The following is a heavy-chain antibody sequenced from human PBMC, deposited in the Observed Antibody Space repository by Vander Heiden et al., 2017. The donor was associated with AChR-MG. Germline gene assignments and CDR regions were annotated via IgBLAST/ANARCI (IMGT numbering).Heavy chain of an antibody. Sequence: DVQLLESGGGLVQPGGSMRLSCAASGFTFSSNDLCWVRQEPGKGLEWVSAIRGSGGSTYYADSVKGRFTISRDNSKNTLYLQMNSLRAEDTAVYYCAKEAVAPYYYYYGMDVWGQGTTVTVSS. CDR1: GFTFSSND. CDR3: AKEAVAPYYYYYGMDV. J-gene: IGHJ6*02. CDR2: IRGSGGST. D-gene: IGHD6-19*01. V-gene: IGHV3-23*01.